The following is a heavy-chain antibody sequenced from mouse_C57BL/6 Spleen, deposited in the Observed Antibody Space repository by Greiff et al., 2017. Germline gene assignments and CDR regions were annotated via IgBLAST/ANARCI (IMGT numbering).Heavy chain of an antibody. CDR3: ARSSGYGDY. Sequence: QVQLQQPGAELVRPGSSVKLSCKASGYTFTSYWMDWVKQRPGQGLEWIGNIYPSDSETHYNQKFKDKATLTVDKSSSTAYMQLSSLTSEDSAVYYCARSSGYGDYWGQGTTRTVSS. J-gene: IGHJ2*01. D-gene: IGHD3-2*02. CDR2: IYPSDSET. V-gene: IGHV1-61*01. CDR1: GYTFTSYW.